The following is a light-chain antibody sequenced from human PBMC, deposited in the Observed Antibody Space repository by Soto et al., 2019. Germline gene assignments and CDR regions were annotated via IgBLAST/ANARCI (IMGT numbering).Light chain of an antibody. Sequence: DIQMTQSPSTLSASVGDRVTITCRASQSISSWLAWYQQKPGKAPKLLIYKASSLDSGVPSRFSGSGSGTEFTLTISSLQPDDFATYYCQQYNSWTFGQGTKVDIK. CDR2: KAS. J-gene: IGKJ1*01. CDR1: QSISSW. V-gene: IGKV1-5*03. CDR3: QQYNSWT.